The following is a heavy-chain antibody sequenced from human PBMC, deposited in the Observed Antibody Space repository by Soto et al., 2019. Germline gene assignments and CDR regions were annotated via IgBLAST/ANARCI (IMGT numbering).Heavy chain of an antibody. J-gene: IGHJ4*02. V-gene: IGHV3-53*01. Sequence: EVQLVESGGGLIQPGGSLRLSCAVSGFTVSNNYMSWVRQAPGKGLEGVSVIYSGGYTAYGDSVKGRFTISRDNSKTPHLLQSNSRRAHHPAVFFLGVPPGGGGYWGQGTLVTVSS. CDR3: GVPPGGGGY. D-gene: IGHD3-16*01. CDR2: IYSGGYT. CDR1: GFTVSNNY.